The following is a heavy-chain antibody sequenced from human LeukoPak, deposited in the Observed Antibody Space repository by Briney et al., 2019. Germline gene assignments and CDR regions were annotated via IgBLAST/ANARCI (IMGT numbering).Heavy chain of an antibody. CDR1: GLTFGNYG. CDR2: INGDGRGT. Sequence: PGGSLRLSCAASGLTFGNYGMSWVRQAPGKGLEWVSTINGDGRGTYYADSMKGRLSIPRHTPKNPPCRQMNCLIAEGTAVYYCAKSGTDRGGLFRVPTARLDYWGQGTLVTVSS. D-gene: IGHD2-2*01. CDR3: AKSGTDRGGLFRVPTARLDY. J-gene: IGHJ4*02. V-gene: IGHV3-23*01.